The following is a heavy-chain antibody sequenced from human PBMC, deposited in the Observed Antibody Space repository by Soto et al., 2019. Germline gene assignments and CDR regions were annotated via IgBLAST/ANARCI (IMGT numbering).Heavy chain of an antibody. D-gene: IGHD3-16*01. V-gene: IGHV1-24*01. CDR1: GYTLTELS. Sequence: ASVKVSCKVSGYTLTELSMHWVRQAPGKGLEWMGGFDPEDGETIYAQKFQGRVTMTEDTSTDTAYMELSSLRSEDTAVYYCATSGGLVNWFDPWGQGTLVTVSS. J-gene: IGHJ5*02. CDR3: ATSGGLVNWFDP. CDR2: FDPEDGET.